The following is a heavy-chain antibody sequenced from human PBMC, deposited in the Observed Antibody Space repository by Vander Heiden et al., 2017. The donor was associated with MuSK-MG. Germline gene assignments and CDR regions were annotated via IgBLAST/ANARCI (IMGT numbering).Heavy chain of an antibody. CDR3: AREAFSYYYYGMDV. CDR2: ISSSSSYI. Sequence: EVQLVESGGGLVKPGGSLRLSCAASGFTFRSYSMNWVRQAPGKGLEWVSSISSSSSYIYYADAVKGRFTISRDNAKNSLYLQMNSLRAEDTAVYYCAREAFSYYYYGMDVWGQGTTVTVSS. CDR1: GFTFRSYS. V-gene: IGHV3-21*01. J-gene: IGHJ6*02.